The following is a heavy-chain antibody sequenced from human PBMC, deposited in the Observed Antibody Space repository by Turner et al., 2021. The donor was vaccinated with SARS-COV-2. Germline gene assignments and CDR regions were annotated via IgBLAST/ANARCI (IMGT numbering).Heavy chain of an antibody. V-gene: IGHV3-21*01. CDR2: ISRSSRYI. Sequence: EVQLVESGGGLVKPGGSLRLSCAASGFTFSSYNMNWVRQAPVKGLEGGPSISRSSRYIYYADSVKGRFTKSRDNAKNSLYLQMNSLRAEDTAVYYCARDVREYYYESSGFDYWGQGTLVTVSS. CDR3: ARDVREYYYESSGFDY. D-gene: IGHD3-22*01. J-gene: IGHJ4*02. CDR1: GFTFSSYN.